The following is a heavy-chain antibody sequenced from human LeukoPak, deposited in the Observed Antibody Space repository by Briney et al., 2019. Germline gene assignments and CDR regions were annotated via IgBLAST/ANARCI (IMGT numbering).Heavy chain of an antibody. J-gene: IGHJ4*02. V-gene: IGHV5-51*01. CDR2: IYPGDSDT. D-gene: IGHD3-22*01. Sequence: GESLQISCKGSGYPFTSYWIGWVRQMPGKGLEWMGIIYPGDSDTRYSPSFQGQVTISADKSITTAYLQWSSLKASDTAMYYCARGTDYYDSTGYPIDYWGQGTLVTVSS. CDR1: GYPFTSYW. CDR3: ARGTDYYDSTGYPIDY.